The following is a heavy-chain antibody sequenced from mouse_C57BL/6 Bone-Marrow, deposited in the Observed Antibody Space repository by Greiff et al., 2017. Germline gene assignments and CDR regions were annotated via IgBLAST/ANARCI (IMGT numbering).Heavy chain of an antibody. CDR2: IRTGGGST. CDR1: GFTFSDYY. J-gene: IGHJ4*01. D-gene: IGHD1-1*01. CDR3: RITTVVDYYAMDY. Sequence: EVKLVESGGGLVQPGGSLNLSCAASGFTFSDYYMYWVRQTPEKRLEWVAYIRTGGGSTYYPDTVKGRFTISRDNAKNTLYLQMSRLKSEDTAMYYCRITTVVDYYAMDYWGQGTSVTVSS. V-gene: IGHV5-12*01.